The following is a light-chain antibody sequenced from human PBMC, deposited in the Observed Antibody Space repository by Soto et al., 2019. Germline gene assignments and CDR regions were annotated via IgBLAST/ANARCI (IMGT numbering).Light chain of an antibody. CDR1: QSVGSY. CDR2: DAS. J-gene: IGKJ5*01. V-gene: IGKV3-11*01. Sequence: PGERATLSCRASQSVGSYLAWYQQKPGQPPRLLIYDASNRATGIPARFSGSGSGTDFTLTISSLEPEDFAVYYCQQRSNWPPITFGQGTRLEIK. CDR3: QQRSNWPPIT.